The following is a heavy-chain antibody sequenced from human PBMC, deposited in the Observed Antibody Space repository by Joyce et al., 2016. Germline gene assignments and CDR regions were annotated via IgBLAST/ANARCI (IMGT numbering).Heavy chain of an antibody. J-gene: IGHJ6*02. V-gene: IGHV3-21*01. CDR1: GSTFSSSS. Sequence: QLVESGGGVVKPGGSLRLSCEASGSTFSSSSMSWFRQARGKGLEWVAAISGTSYYIFHAETVRGRCTVSRDNAKKTLYLQMNSLRAEDSAVFYCARGGISYYYAMDVWGQGTTVTVSS. D-gene: IGHD3-16*01. CDR2: ISGTSYYI. CDR3: ARGGISYYYAMDV.